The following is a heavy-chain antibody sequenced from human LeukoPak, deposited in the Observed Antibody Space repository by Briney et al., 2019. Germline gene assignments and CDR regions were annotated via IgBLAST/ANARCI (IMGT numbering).Heavy chain of an antibody. CDR3: AKAHARNYDSWSGSDYYYGMDV. CDR2: ISGSGGST. V-gene: IGHV3-23*01. CDR1: GFTFSSYA. Sequence: GGSLRLSCAASGFTFSSYAMSWVGQAPGKGVEGVSGISGSGGSTYYADSVTCRFTISRDNSKNTLYLQMNSLRAEDTAVYYCAKAHARNYDSWSGSDYYYGMDVWGQGTTVTVSS. J-gene: IGHJ6*02. D-gene: IGHD3-3*01.